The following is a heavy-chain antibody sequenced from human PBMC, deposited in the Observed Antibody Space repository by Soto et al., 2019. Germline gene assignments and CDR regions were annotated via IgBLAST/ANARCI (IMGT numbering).Heavy chain of an antibody. Sequence: PSQTLSLTCAISGDSVSSNSAAWNWDRQSPSRGLEWLGRTYYRSKWKTDYAVSVRGRITINPDTSKNQFSLQLNSVTPGDTAVYYCARGDVIDIWGRGTMVTVSS. CDR1: GDSVSSNSAA. CDR3: ARGDVIDI. V-gene: IGHV6-1*01. CDR2: TYYRSKWKT. J-gene: IGHJ3*02.